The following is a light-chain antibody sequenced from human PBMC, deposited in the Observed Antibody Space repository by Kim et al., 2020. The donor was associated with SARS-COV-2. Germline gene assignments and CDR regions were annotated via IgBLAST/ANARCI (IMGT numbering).Light chain of an antibody. CDR1: QSVSSY. Sequence: EIVLTQSPATLSLSPGQRATLSCRASQSVSSYLAWYQQKPGQAPGLLIYDASNRATGIPARFSGSGSGTDFTLTISSLEPEDFAVYYCQHRSNWPLTFGGGTKVDIK. CDR2: DAS. CDR3: QHRSNWPLT. V-gene: IGKV3-11*01. J-gene: IGKJ4*01.